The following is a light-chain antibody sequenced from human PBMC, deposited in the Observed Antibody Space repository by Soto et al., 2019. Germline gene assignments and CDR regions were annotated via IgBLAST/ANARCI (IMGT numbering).Light chain of an antibody. Sequence: QSALTQPASVSGSPGQSITISCTGTSSDVGAYNFVSWYQQFPGKAPKLMIYEVSNRPSGVSDRFSGSKSGNTASLIISGLQAEDKADYYCSSQTGSATVLFGGGTKLTVL. V-gene: IGLV2-14*01. CDR1: SSDVGAYNF. J-gene: IGLJ2*01. CDR2: EVS. CDR3: SSQTGSATVL.